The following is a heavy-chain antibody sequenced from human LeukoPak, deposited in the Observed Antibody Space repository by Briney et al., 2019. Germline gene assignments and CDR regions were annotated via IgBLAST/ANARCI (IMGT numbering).Heavy chain of an antibody. J-gene: IGHJ6*03. D-gene: IGHD4-17*01. V-gene: IGHV4-38-2*02. CDR2: IYHDGRT. Sequence: PSETLSLTCTVSGYSISSGYCWGWIRQPPGKGLEWIGTIYHDGRTYFNPSLKSRVTISLDTSKNQFSLKLSSVTAADTAVYYCARGTTVTYYYYYYYYMDVWGKGTTVTVSS. CDR1: GYSISSGYC. CDR3: ARGTTVTYYYYYYYYMDV.